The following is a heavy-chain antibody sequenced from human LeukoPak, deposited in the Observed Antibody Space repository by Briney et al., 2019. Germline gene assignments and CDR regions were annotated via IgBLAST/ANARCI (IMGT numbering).Heavy chain of an antibody. CDR2: IVVGSYNT. D-gene: IGHD6-19*01. V-gene: IGHV1-58*02. J-gene: IGHJ4*02. CDR1: GFTFTNSP. CDR3: AVGSGWYSPDY. Sequence: TSVKVSCKAPGFTFTNSPMQWVRQAGGQRLEGIGWIVVGSYNTNYAQKFQERVTITRDMSTSAAYMELSSLRPEDTAVYYCAVGSGWYSPDYWGQETLVTVSS.